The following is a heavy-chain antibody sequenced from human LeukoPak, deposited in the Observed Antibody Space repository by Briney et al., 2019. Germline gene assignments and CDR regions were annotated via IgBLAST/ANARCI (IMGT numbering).Heavy chain of an antibody. D-gene: IGHD3-22*01. CDR2: ISWNSGSI. J-gene: IGHJ3*02. V-gene: IGHV3-9*01. Sequence: PGGSLRLSCAASGFTFDDYAMHWVRQAPGKGLEWVSGISWNSGSIGYADSVKGRFTISRDNAKNSLYLQMNSLRAEDTALYYCAKPESSGYYGQSGAFDIWGQGTMVTVSS. CDR1: GFTFDDYA. CDR3: AKPESSGYYGQSGAFDI.